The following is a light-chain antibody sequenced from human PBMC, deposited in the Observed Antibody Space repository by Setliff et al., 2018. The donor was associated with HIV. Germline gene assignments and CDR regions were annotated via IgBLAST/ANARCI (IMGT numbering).Light chain of an antibody. CDR3: CSYAGSSTFAV. J-gene: IGLJ3*02. CDR2: EVS. V-gene: IGLV2-23*02. CDR1: SSDVGSYNL. Sequence: ASVSESPGQSITISCTGTSSDVGSYNLVSWYRQYPGKAPTLMIYEVSRRPSGVSNRFSGSKSGNTASLTISGLQAEDEADYYCCSYAGSSTFAVFGGGTKVTVL.